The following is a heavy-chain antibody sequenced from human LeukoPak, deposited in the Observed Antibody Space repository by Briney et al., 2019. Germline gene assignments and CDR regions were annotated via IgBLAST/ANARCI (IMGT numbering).Heavy chain of an antibody. CDR3: ARHGPYGSGSYLH. J-gene: IGHJ4*02. V-gene: IGHV5-51*01. CDR2: IYPGDSDT. D-gene: IGHD3-10*01. Sequence: GESLKISCKGSGYSFTSYWIGWVGQLPGKGLEGMGIIYPGDSDTRYSPSFQGQVTISADKSISTAYLQWSSLKASDTAMYYCARHGPYGSGSYLHWGQGTLVTVSS. CDR1: GYSFTSYW.